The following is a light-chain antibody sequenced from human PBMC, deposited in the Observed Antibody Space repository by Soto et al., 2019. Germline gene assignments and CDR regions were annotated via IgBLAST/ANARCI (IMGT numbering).Light chain of an antibody. CDR1: QSVSSY. J-gene: IGKJ4*01. CDR2: GAS. Sequence: EIVLTQSPGTLSLPPGERATLSCRASQSVSSYLAWYQQKRGQAPRLLISGASSRATGIPDRFSGSGSGTDFTLTISRLEPEDFAVYYCQQYGSSPGTFGGGTKVEIK. CDR3: QQYGSSPGT. V-gene: IGKV3-20*01.